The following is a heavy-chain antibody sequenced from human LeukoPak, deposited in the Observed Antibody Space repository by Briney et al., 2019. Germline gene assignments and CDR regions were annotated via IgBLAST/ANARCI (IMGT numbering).Heavy chain of an antibody. CDR1: GGSISSSSYY. CDR3: AREDYDTRDDAFDL. CDR2: IYYSGST. D-gene: IGHD3-16*01. Sequence: SETLSLTCTVSGGSISSSSYYWGWIRQPPGKGLEWIGSIYYSGSTYYNPSLKSRVTISVDTSKNQFSLKLQSVTAADTALYYCAREDYDTRDDAFDLWGQGTMVTVSS. J-gene: IGHJ3*01. V-gene: IGHV4-39*07.